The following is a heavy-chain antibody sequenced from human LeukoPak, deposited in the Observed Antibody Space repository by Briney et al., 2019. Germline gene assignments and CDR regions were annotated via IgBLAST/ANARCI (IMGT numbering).Heavy chain of an antibody. CDR1: GFTVNSNY. D-gene: IGHD2-15*01. Sequence: GGSLRLSCAASGFTVNSNYMTWVRQAPGKGLQWVAVISGGGRTTEYEDFVKGRFTISRDNSKNTLSLQMNSLTVEDTAIYFCAKNVVVKRYIDFWGQGTLVTVSS. V-gene: IGHV3-23*01. J-gene: IGHJ4*02. CDR3: AKNVVVKRYIDF. CDR2: ISGGGRTT.